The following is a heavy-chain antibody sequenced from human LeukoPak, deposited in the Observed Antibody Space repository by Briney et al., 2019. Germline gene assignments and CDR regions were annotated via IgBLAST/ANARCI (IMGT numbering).Heavy chain of an antibody. CDR2: INPSGGST. V-gene: IGHV1-46*01. CDR3: ARKGSEYSYGYGYYYFDY. J-gene: IGHJ4*02. Sequence: ASVKVSCKASGGTFSSYVIIWVRQAPGQGLEWMGIINPSGGSTSYAQKFQGRVTMTRDMSTSTVYMELSSLRSEDTAVYYCARKGSEYSYGYGYYYFDYWGQGTLVTVSS. CDR1: GGTFSSYV. D-gene: IGHD5-18*01.